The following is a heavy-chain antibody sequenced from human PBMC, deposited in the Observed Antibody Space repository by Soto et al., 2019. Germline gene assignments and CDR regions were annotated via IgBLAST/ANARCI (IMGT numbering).Heavy chain of an antibody. J-gene: IGHJ6*02. CDR1: GFTFSSYE. CDR3: ARDCSGGSCYSTYYYYGMDV. D-gene: IGHD2-15*01. CDR2: ISSSGSTI. V-gene: IGHV3-48*03. Sequence: GVLRLSCAASGFTFSSYEMNLVRQAPGKGLEWVSYISSSGSTIYYADSVKGRFTISRDNAKNSLYLQMNSLRAEDTAVYYCARDCSGGSCYSTYYYYGMDVWGQGTTVTVSS.